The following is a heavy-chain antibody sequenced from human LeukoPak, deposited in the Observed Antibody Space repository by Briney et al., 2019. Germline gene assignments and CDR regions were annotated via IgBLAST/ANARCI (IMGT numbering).Heavy chain of an antibody. Sequence: GGSLRLSCEASGFTFINAWMSWIRQAPGKGLDWVAVILENGSNQYYADSVKGRFTISRDNSKNTLFLQMNSLRGEDTAMYYCARVQGGGYRTADYWGQGTLVTVSS. CDR1: GFTFINAW. J-gene: IGHJ4*02. V-gene: IGHV3-30*03. CDR2: ILENGSNQ. CDR3: ARVQGGGYRTADY. D-gene: IGHD6-19*01.